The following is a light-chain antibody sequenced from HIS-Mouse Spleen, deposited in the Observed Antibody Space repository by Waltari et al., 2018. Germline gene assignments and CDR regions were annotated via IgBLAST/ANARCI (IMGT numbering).Light chain of an antibody. J-gene: IGLJ2*01. Sequence: SYELTQPPSVSVSPGQTARITCSGDALPKKYAYWYQQKSGQAPVLVISEDNKRPSTVPERLSCSSSGTMATLTISGAEVEDEADYYCYSTDSSGNHRVVGGGTKLTVL. CDR2: EDN. CDR1: ALPKKY. V-gene: IGLV3-10*01. CDR3: YSTDSSGNHRV.